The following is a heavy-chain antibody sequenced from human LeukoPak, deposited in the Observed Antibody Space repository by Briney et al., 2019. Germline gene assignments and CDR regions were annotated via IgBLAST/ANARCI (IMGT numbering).Heavy chain of an antibody. CDR3: ANDGARSVVVPAAKDS. Sequence: PGGSLRLSCAASGFTFSSYGMHWVRQAPGKGLEGVAFIRYDGSNKYYADSVKGRFTISRDNSKNTLYLQMNSLRAEDTAVYYCANDGARSVVVPAAKDSWGQGTMVTVSS. V-gene: IGHV3-30*02. CDR2: IRYDGSNK. D-gene: IGHD2-2*01. CDR1: GFTFSSYG. J-gene: IGHJ4*02.